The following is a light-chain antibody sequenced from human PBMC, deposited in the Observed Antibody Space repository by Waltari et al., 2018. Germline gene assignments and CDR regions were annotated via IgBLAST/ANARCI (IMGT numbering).Light chain of an antibody. CDR1: SSDVGSYNL. CDR3: CSYAGSSTYV. CDR2: ECS. J-gene: IGLJ1*01. V-gene: IGLV2-23*01. Sequence: QSALTQTASVSGSPGQSITISCTGTSSDVGSYNLVPWYQQHPGKAPKLMSYECSKRPSGVSNRFSGSKSGNTASLTISGLQAEDEADYYCCSYAGSSTYVFGTGTKITVL.